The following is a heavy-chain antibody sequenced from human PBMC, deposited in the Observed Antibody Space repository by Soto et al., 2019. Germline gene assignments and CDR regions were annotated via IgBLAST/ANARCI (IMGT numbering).Heavy chain of an antibody. CDR1: GFTFNSYG. CDR2: IWYDGNNK. CDR3: ASGSSGVRFDY. V-gene: IGHV3-33*01. D-gene: IGHD2-15*01. J-gene: IGHJ4*02. Sequence: QVQLVESGGGVVQPGRSLRPSCAASGFTFNSYGMHCVRQAPGKGLEWVAVIWYDGNNKYYADSVKGQFTISRDNSKNTLYLQMNCLRAEDTAVYYCASGSSGVRFDYWGQGTLVTVSS.